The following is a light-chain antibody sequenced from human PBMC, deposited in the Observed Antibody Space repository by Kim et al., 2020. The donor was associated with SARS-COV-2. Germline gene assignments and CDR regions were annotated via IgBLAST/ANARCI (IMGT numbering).Light chain of an antibody. CDR1: NIGGHS. J-gene: IGLJ1*01. Sequence: SYELTQPPSVSVASGQTARITCGGNNIGGHSVHWYQQKPGQAPVLVIYYDSDRPSGIPERSSGSKAATTATLTISRVEAGDEADYYCQVWDTDTDDYVFGAGTKVTVL. CDR3: QVWDTDTDDYV. V-gene: IGLV3-21*01. CDR2: YDS.